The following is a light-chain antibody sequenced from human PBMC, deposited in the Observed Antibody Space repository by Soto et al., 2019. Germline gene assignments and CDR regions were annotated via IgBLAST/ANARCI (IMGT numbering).Light chain of an antibody. V-gene: IGLV2-14*01. CDR3: SSYSISTAYL. J-gene: IGLJ1*01. Sequence: QSVLTQPASVSGSPGQSITISCTGTSSDVGGYDYVSWYQLHPGKAPKLMVFAVNNRPSGVSFRFSGSKSGNTASLTISGLQAEDEADYFCSSYSISTAYLFGTGTKGTVL. CDR1: SSDVGGYDY. CDR2: AVN.